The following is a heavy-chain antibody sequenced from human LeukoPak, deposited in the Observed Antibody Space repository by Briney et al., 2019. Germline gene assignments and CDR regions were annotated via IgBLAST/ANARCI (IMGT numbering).Heavy chain of an antibody. D-gene: IGHD3-22*01. V-gene: IGHV3-23*01. CDR2: ISGGGDAT. Sequence: GGSLRLSCAASDFSFITYAMSWVRQAPGKGLEWVSTISGGGDATYYADSVKGRFTISRDNSKNTLYLQMNSLRAEDTAVYYCARIVVIAFDIWGQGTMVTVSS. CDR3: ARIVVIAFDI. J-gene: IGHJ3*02. CDR1: DFSFITYA.